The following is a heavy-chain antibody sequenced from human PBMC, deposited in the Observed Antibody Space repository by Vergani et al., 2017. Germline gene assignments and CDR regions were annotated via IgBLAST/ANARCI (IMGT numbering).Heavy chain of an antibody. CDR2: IYYSGLT. CDR3: AGSSSWYGQFDY. Sequence: QVQLQESGPGLVKPSQTLFLTCTVSADSISSGSYYWGWIRQPPGKSLEWIGSIYYSGLTYYNPSLKSRVAISVDTSKNQFSLKLSSVTAADTAVYYCAGSSSWYGQFDYWGQGTLVTVSS. V-gene: IGHV4-39*07. J-gene: IGHJ4*02. CDR1: ADSISSGSYY. D-gene: IGHD6-13*01.